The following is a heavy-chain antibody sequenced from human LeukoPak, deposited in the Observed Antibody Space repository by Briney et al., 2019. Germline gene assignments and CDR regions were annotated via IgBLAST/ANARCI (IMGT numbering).Heavy chain of an antibody. D-gene: IGHD2-2*01. CDR3: ARGAAGGYCSSTNCGHAFDI. V-gene: IGHV3-21*01. J-gene: IGHJ3*02. CDR1: GFTFSHYT. Sequence: AGGSLRLSCAASGFTFSHYTMNWVRQAPGKGLEWVSSMSSSSTYIYYADLVKGRFTISRDNAKNSLYLQMNSLRAEDTAVYYCARGAAGGYCSSTNCGHAFDIWAKGQWSPSLQ. CDR2: MSSSSTYI.